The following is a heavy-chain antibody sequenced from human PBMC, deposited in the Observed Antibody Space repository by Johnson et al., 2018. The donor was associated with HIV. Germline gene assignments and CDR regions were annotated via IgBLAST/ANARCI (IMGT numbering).Heavy chain of an antibody. CDR2: ISYDGSNK. Sequence: QMLLVESGGGLVKPGGSLRLSCAASGFTVSINYMSWVRQAPGKGLEWVAVISYDGSNKYYADSVKGRFTISRDGSKNTLFLQMKRLRVEDTAVYYCARGPPLQWELRGNAFDIWGQGTMVTVSS. J-gene: IGHJ3*02. CDR1: GFTVSINY. V-gene: IGHV3-30*03. D-gene: IGHD1-26*01. CDR3: ARGPPLQWELRGNAFDI.